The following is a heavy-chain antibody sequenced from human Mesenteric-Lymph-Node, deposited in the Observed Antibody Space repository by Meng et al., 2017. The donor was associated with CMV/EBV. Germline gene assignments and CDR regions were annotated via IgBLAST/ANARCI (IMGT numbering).Heavy chain of an antibody. D-gene: IGHD3-3*01. CDR3: AKSFGYDSLAYGMDV. CDR1: GFTFSNYA. Sequence: GESLKISCAASGFTFSNYAMSWVRQAPGKGLEWVSTFGSTGATYYADSVKGRFTISRDNSKNTLYLQMNSLRAEDSAVYYCAKSFGYDSLAYGMDVWGPGTTVTVSS. V-gene: IGHV3-23*01. J-gene: IGHJ6*02. CDR2: FGSTGAT.